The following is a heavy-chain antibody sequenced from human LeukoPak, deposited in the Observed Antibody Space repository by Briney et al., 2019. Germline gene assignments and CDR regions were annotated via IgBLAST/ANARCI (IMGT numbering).Heavy chain of an antibody. J-gene: IGHJ6*02. D-gene: IGHD6-13*01. CDR1: GGSISSSSYY. V-gene: IGHV4-39*01. CDR2: IYYSGST. CDR3: ARHRPGIAAAGGVGMDV. Sequence: SETLFLTCTVSGGSISSSSYYWGWIRQPPGKGLEWIGSIYYSGSTYYNPSLKSRVTISVDTSKNQFSLKLSSVTAADTAVYYCARHRPGIAAAGGVGMDVWGQGTTVTVSS.